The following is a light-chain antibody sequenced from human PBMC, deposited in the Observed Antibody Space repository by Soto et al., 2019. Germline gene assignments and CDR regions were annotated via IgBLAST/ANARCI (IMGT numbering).Light chain of an antibody. CDR3: HQYDSSLT. J-gene: IGKJ1*01. CDR2: GAS. V-gene: IGKV3-20*01. Sequence: EIVLTQSPGSLSLSPGERATLSCRASQSVSSRFFAWYQQKPGQAPRLPIFGASVRATGIPDRFSGSGSGTYFTLTISSLEPDDFAVYYCHQYDSSLTFGHGTKVEIK. CDR1: QSVSSRF.